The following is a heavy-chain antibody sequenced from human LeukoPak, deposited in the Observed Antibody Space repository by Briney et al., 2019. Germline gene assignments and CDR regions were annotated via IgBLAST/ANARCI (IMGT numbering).Heavy chain of an antibody. CDR2: ISYIGST. CDR3: ARGLPYTRNYYGSGRPPNWFDP. V-gene: IGHV4-59*11. Sequence: PSETLSLTCTVSGGSISSHYWTWIRQPPGKGLEWIGYISYIGSTNYNPSLKSRVTISVDTSKNQFSLKLSSVTAADTAVYYCARGLPYTRNYYGSGRPPNWFDPWGQGTLVTVSS. D-gene: IGHD3-10*01. J-gene: IGHJ5*02. CDR1: GGSISSHY.